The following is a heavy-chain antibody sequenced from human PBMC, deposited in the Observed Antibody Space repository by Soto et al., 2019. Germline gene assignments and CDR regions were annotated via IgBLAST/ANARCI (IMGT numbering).Heavy chain of an antibody. D-gene: IGHD3-10*01. CDR2: IDPSDSYA. J-gene: IGHJ6*02. CDR1: GYSLSSYW. CDR3: ARFRLPYGMDV. V-gene: IGHV5-10-1*01. Sequence: GESLKISCKGSGYSLSSYWITWVRQMPGKGLEWMGRIDPSDSYANYSPSFQGHVTISAGKSISTAYLQWNSLKASDTATYYCARFRLPYGMDVWDQGTTVTVSS.